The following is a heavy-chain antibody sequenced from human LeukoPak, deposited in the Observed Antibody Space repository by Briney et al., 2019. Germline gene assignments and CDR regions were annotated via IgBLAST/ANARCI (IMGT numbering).Heavy chain of an antibody. D-gene: IGHD2-21*01. CDR2: IYYSGTS. CDR1: GGSTSRGTNY. V-gene: IGHV4-31*11. CDR3: LWFEWCLNSLALGH. J-gene: IGHJ4*02. Sequence: SETPSDSRVEPGGSTSRGTNYRSWIRQHPGKGLEWSGHIYYSGTSFYNPSLTSRVTISVDTSKNQFSLKLTSVNDADTAVYYCLWFEWCLNSLALGHWGQGNLVTVSS.